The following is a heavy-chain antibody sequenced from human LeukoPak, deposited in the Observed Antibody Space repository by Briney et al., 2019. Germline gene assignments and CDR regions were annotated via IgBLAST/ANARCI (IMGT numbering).Heavy chain of an antibody. CDR2: ISSSGSAI. J-gene: IGHJ4*02. CDR3: AKGGYFYDSSDAY. Sequence: GGSLRLSCAASGFTFSSYEMNWVRQAPGKGLEWLSYISSSGSAIYYADSVKGRFTISRDNAKNSLYLQMNSLKAEDTAVYYCAKGGYFYDSSDAYWGQGTLVTVSS. V-gene: IGHV3-48*03. CDR1: GFTFSSYE. D-gene: IGHD3-22*01.